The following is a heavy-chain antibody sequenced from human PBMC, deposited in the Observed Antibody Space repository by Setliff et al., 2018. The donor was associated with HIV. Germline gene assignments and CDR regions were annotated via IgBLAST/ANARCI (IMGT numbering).Heavy chain of an antibody. CDR3: ARSRGTQQEEYYFDY. J-gene: IGHJ4*02. CDR1: GGSIRSPNVY. CDR2: VYYDGST. Sequence: PSETLSLTCNVSGGSIRSPNVYWGWIRQPPGKGLEWIGSVYYDGSTDSNPSLKSRVTLAVDRSTNQIALRLNSATAADTAVYYCARSRGTQQEEYYFDYWGPGTLVTVSS. V-gene: IGHV4-39*01. D-gene: IGHD5-12*01.